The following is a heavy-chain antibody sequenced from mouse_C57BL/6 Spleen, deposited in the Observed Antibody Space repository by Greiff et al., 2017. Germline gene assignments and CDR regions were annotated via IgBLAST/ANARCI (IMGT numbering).Heavy chain of an antibody. CDR1: GYTFTDYE. CDR3: TRASSYAWFAY. D-gene: IGHD1-1*01. Sequence: QVQLQQSGAELVRPGASVTLSCKASGYTFTDYEMHWVKQTPVHGLEWIGAIDPETGGTAYNQKFKGKAILTADKSSSTAYMELRSLTSEDSAVYYYTRASSYAWFAYWGQGTLVTVSA. CDR2: IDPETGGT. V-gene: IGHV1-15*01. J-gene: IGHJ3*01.